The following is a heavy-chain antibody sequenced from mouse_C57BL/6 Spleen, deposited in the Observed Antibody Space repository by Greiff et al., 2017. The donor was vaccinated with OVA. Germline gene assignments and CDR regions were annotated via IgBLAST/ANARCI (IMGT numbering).Heavy chain of an antibody. CDR3: ASFKLDSSGQAWFAY. J-gene: IGHJ3*01. D-gene: IGHD3-2*02. Sequence: QVHVKQPGAELVMPGASVKLSCKASGYTFTSYWMHWVKQRPGQGLEWIGEIDPSDSYTNYNQKFKGKSTLTVDKSSSTAYMQLSSLTSEDSAVYYCASFKLDSSGQAWFAYWGQGTLVTVSA. CDR2: IDPSDSYT. V-gene: IGHV1-69*01. CDR1: GYTFTSYW.